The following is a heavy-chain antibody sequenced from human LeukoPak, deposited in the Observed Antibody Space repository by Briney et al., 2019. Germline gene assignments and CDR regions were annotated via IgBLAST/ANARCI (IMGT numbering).Heavy chain of an antibody. Sequence: ASVTVSCKASVGTFSSYAISWVRQAPGQGLEWMGGIIPIFGTANYAQKFQGRVTITTDESTSTAYMELSSLRSEDTAVYYCARAPAPYCSSTSCLLYYYYYYMDVWGKGTTVTASS. CDR1: VGTFSSYA. V-gene: IGHV1-69*05. CDR3: ARAPAPYCSSTSCLLYYYYYYMDV. J-gene: IGHJ6*03. D-gene: IGHD2-2*01. CDR2: IIPIFGTA.